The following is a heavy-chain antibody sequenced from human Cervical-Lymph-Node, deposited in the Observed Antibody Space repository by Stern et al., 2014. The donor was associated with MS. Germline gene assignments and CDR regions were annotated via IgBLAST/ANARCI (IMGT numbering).Heavy chain of an antibody. CDR2: LYTGGST. CDR1: GFSVSSSY. Sequence: EVQLVESGGGLIQPGGSLRLSCAASGFSVSSSYMGWVRQAPEKGLEWVSVLYTGGSTYYADSAKGRFTISRDNSKNTLYLQMSSLRAEDTAVYYCAGAYSSAYYYYYGMDVWGQGTTVTVSS. D-gene: IGHD6-19*01. CDR3: AGAYSSAYYYYYGMDV. V-gene: IGHV3-53*01. J-gene: IGHJ6*02.